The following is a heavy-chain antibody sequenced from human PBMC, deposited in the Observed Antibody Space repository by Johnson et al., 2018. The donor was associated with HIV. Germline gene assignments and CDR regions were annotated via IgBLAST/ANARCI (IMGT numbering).Heavy chain of an antibody. CDR2: IKSKTDGGTT. J-gene: IGHJ3*02. CDR3: AKDRPLYVLHLFVAFDI. D-gene: IGHD2-15*01. Sequence: VQLVESGGGLVKPGGSLRLSCAASGFTFSNAWMSWVRQAPGKGLEWVGRIKSKTDGGTTDYAAPVKDRFTISRDNSKNTLYLQMNSLRAEDTAVYYCAKDRPLYVLHLFVAFDIWGQGTMVTVSS. CDR1: GFTFSNAW. V-gene: IGHV3-15*01.